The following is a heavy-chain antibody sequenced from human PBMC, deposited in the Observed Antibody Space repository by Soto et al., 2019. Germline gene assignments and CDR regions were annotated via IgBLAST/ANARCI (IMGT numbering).Heavy chain of an antibody. CDR3: AKTAYYYDSSGYFVN. Sequence: GGSLGPSSSASGFTFRSYGMHWVRQARGKGLEWVAVISYDGSNKYYADSVKGRFTISRDNSKNTLYLQMNSLRAEDTAVYYCAKTAYYYDSSGYFVNSGQGTLVTVSS. D-gene: IGHD3-22*01. V-gene: IGHV3-30*18. J-gene: IGHJ4*02. CDR2: ISYDGSNK. CDR1: GFTFRSYG.